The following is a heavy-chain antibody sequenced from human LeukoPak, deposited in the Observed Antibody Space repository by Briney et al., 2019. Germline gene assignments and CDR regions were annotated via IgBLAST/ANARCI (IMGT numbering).Heavy chain of an antibody. CDR3: ARRKPGYYYLFDY. V-gene: IGHV4-34*01. J-gene: IGHJ4*02. CDR1: GGSFSGYY. D-gene: IGHD3-22*01. Sequence: SETLSLTCAVYGGSFSGYYWSWIRQPPGKGLEWIGEINHSGSTNYNPSLKSRVTISVDTSKNQFSLKLSSVTAADTAVYYCARRKPGYYYLFDYWGQGTLVTASS. CDR2: INHSGST.